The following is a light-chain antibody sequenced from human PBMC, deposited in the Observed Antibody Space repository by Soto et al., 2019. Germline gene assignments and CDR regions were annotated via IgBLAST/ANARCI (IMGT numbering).Light chain of an antibody. V-gene: IGKV3-11*01. CDR2: DAS. CDR1: QSVSSY. Sequence: EIVLTQSPATLSLSPGERATLSCRASQSVSSYLAWYQQKPGQAPRLLIYDASNRATGIPARFSGSGSGTDFTLTISSLEPEDFAVYYCQQYDSWTFGQGTKVDIK. CDR3: QQYDSWT. J-gene: IGKJ1*01.